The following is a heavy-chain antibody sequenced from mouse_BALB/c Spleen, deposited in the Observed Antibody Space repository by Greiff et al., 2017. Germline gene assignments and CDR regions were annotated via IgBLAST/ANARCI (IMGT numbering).Heavy chain of an antibody. J-gene: IGHJ4*01. V-gene: IGHV5-9-3*01. D-gene: IGHD4-1*02. CDR3: ARLNWDAYAMDY. CDR2: ISSGGSYT. Sequence: EVLLVESGGGLVKPGGSLKLSCAASGFTFSSYAMSWVRQTPEKGLEWVATISSGGSYTYYPDSVKGRFTISRDNAKNTLYLQMSSLRSEDTAMYYCARLNWDAYAMDYWGQGTSVTVSA. CDR1: GFTFSSYA.